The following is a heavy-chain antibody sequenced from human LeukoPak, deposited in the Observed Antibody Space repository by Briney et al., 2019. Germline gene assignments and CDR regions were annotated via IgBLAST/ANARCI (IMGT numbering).Heavy chain of an antibody. V-gene: IGHV3-23*01. CDR3: AKIGRNDSSGCFDY. Sequence: GGSLRLSCAASGFTFSSYAMSWVRQAPGKGLEWVSAISGSGGSTYYADSVKGRFTISRDNSKNTLFLQMNSLRAEYTAVYYCAKIGRNDSSGCFDYWGQGTLVTVSS. D-gene: IGHD3-22*01. J-gene: IGHJ4*02. CDR2: ISGSGGST. CDR1: GFTFSSYA.